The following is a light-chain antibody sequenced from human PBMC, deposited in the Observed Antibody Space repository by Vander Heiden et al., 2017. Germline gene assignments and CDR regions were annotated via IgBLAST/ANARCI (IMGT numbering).Light chain of an antibody. Sequence: YELTQPHSVSVSPGQTASITCSGDKLGDKYACWYQQKPGQSPVLVIYQDSKRPSGIPERFSGSNSATTATLTISGTQAVDDSYYYCQAWDSSTVVFGGGTKLTVL. CDR2: QDS. V-gene: IGLV3-1*01. CDR1: KLGDKY. CDR3: QAWDSSTVV. J-gene: IGLJ2*01.